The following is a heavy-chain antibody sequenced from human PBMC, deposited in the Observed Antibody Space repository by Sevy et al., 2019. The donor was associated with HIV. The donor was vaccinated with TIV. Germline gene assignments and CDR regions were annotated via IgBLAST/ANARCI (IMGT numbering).Heavy chain of an antibody. J-gene: IGHJ5*02. Sequence: GGSLRLSCAASGFTFSSYAMHWVRQAPGKGLEWVAVISYDGSNKYYADSVKGRFTISRDNSKNTLYLQMNSLRAEDMAVYYCARDLGSGYYYGWFDPWGQGTLVTVSS. V-gene: IGHV3-30-3*01. D-gene: IGHD3-22*01. CDR1: GFTFSSYA. CDR2: ISYDGSNK. CDR3: ARDLGSGYYYGWFDP.